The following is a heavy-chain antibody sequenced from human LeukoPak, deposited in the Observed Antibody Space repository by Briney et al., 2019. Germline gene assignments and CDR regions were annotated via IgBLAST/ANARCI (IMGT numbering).Heavy chain of an antibody. CDR3: ARPYYYGSGNYYNWYLDL. D-gene: IGHD3-10*01. J-gene: IGHJ2*01. CDR2: IYYSGST. V-gene: IGHV4-59*01. Sequence: PSETLSLTCTVSGDSIHNYYWSWIRQPPGKGLEYIGYIYYSGSTNYNPSLKSRVTMSVDTSKNQFSLKLSSVTVADTAVYYCARPYYYGSGNYYNWYLDLWGRGTLVTVSS. CDR1: GDSIHNYY.